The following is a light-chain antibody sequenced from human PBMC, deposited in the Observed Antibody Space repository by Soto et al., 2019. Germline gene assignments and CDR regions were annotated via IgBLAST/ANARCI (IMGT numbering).Light chain of an antibody. V-gene: IGKV1-39*01. CDR2: GAS. CDR3: QQNSRPPRT. CDR1: QTIGSY. Sequence: DIQLSQFPSSLSASVGDRVTITCRASQTIGSYLNWYQARPGKAPNLLIYGASSLQSGVPPRFSGSGSGMDFTLTITSLQPEDFAIYYCQQNSRPPRTFGQGIKVEIK. J-gene: IGKJ1*01.